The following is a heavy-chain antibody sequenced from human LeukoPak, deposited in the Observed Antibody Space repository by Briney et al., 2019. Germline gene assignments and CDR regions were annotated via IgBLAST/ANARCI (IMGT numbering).Heavy chain of an antibody. V-gene: IGHV3-74*01. D-gene: IGHD4-17*01. CDR2: INTDGSST. J-gene: IGHJ4*02. CDR1: GFTFSSYW. Sequence: GGSLRLSCAASGFTFSSYWMHWVRQAPGKGLVWVSRINTDGSSTSYADSVKGRFTISRDNAKNSLYLQMNSLRAEDTAVYYCARDRGMTMVTTSNFDYWGQGTLVTVSS. CDR3: ARDRGMTMVTTSNFDY.